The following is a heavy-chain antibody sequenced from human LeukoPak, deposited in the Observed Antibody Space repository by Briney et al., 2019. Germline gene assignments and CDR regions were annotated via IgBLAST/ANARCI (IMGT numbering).Heavy chain of an antibody. V-gene: IGHV3-23*01. D-gene: IGHD5-18*01. CDR2: ISGSGGST. J-gene: IGHJ4*02. Sequence: GGSLRLSCAASRLTFSSYAMSWLGQAPGKGLEGVSVISGSGGSTYYAASVKGRFTISRDNSKNTLYLQMNTLRAEDTALYYCASDVDTAMVPTSYWGQGTLVTVSS. CDR1: RLTFSSYA. CDR3: ASDVDTAMVPTSY.